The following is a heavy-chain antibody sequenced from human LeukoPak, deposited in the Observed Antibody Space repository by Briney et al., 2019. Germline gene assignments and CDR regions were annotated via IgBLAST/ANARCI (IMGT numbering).Heavy chain of an antibody. J-gene: IGHJ4*02. D-gene: IGHD4-11*01. Sequence: SGTLSLTCTVSGGSISNYYWSWIRQPAGKGLEWIGRIYMSGSNNYNPSLRSRVTMSVDTSKNQFSLKLSSVTAADTAVYYCARDPNNYVFDYWGQGTLVTVSS. CDR1: GGSISNYY. CDR3: ARDPNNYVFDY. V-gene: IGHV4-4*07. CDR2: IYMSGSN.